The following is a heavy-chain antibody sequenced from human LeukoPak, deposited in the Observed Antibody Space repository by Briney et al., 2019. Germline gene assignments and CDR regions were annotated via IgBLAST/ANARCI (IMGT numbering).Heavy chain of an antibody. V-gene: IGHV1-69*05. J-gene: IGHJ5*02. Sequence: ASVKVSCKVSGYTLTELSMHWVRQAPGQGLEWMGGIIPIFGTANYAQKFQGRVTITTDESTSTAYMELSSLRSEDTAVYYCARDNYAGANWFDPWGQGTLVTVSS. CDR3: ARDNYAGANWFDP. CDR1: GYTLTELS. CDR2: IIPIFGTA. D-gene: IGHD1-7*01.